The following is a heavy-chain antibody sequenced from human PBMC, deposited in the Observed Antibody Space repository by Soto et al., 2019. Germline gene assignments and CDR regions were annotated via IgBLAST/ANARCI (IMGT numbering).Heavy chain of an antibody. CDR3: ARGSRKWELRVAFDI. J-gene: IGHJ3*02. V-gene: IGHV3-30-3*01. CDR1: GFTFSTYA. Sequence: QVQLVESGGGVVQPGRSLRLSCAASGFTFSTYAMQWVRQAPGKGLEWVAVISYDGSNKYYADSVKGRFTISRDNSKNTLYLQMNSLRAEDTAVYYCARGSRKWELRVAFDIWGQGTMVTVSS. CDR2: ISYDGSNK. D-gene: IGHD1-26*01.